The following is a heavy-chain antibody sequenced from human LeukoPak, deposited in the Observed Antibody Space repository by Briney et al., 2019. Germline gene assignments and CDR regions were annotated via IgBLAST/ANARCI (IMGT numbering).Heavy chain of an antibody. CDR2: INPSGGST. CDR1: GYTFTSYY. V-gene: IGHV1-46*01. D-gene: IGHD5-18*01. Sequence: ASVKVSCKASGYTFTSYYMHWVRQAPGQGLEWMGIINPSGGSTSYAQKFQGRVTMTGDTSTSTVYMELSSLRSEDTAVYYCARGARYGYYYYYGMDVWGQGTTVTVSS. J-gene: IGHJ6*02. CDR3: ARGARYGYYYYYGMDV.